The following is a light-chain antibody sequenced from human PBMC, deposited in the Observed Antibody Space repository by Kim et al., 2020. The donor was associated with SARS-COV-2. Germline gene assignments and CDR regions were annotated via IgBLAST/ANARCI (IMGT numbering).Light chain of an antibody. CDR1: QDSNTD. CDR2: AAS. CDR3: QQYSNYPRT. Sequence: ASVGDRVTITCRASQDSNTDLAWFQQRPGKAPKSLIYAASSLQSGSPSRISGGGSGTDFTLTISSLQAEDSATYYCQQYSNYPRTFGQGTMVDIK. J-gene: IGKJ1*01. V-gene: IGKV1-16*01.